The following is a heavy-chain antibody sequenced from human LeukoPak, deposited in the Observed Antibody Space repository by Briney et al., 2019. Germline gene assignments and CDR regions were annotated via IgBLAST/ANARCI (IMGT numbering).Heavy chain of an antibody. D-gene: IGHD6-19*01. Sequence: PGGSLRLSCAASGFIFNSHNMNWVRQAPGKGLEWVSSISSTSSYIYYADSVKSRFTISRDNAKNSLYLQMNSLRAEDTAVYYCARSSGWYHRGPDYYYYYMDVWGKGTTVTVS. J-gene: IGHJ6*03. CDR1: GFIFNSHN. V-gene: IGHV3-21*01. CDR3: ARSSGWYHRGPDYYYYYMDV. CDR2: ISSTSSYI.